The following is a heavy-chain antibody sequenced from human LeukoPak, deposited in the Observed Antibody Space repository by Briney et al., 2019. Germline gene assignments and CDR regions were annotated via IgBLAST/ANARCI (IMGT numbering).Heavy chain of an antibody. CDR3: ARHPPGYCSGGSCSGVDWFDP. V-gene: IGHV4-59*08. D-gene: IGHD2-15*01. Sequence: TSETLSLTCTVSGGSISSYYWSWIRQPPGKGLEWIGYIYYSGSTNYNPSLKSRVTISVDTSKNKFSLKLSSVTAADKAVYYCARHPPGYCSGGSCSGVDWFDPWGQGTLVTVSS. CDR1: GGSISSYY. CDR2: IYYSGST. J-gene: IGHJ5*02.